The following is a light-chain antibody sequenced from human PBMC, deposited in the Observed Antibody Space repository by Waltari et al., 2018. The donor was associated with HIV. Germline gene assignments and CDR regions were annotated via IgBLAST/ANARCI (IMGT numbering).Light chain of an antibody. Sequence: ALTQPASVSVSPGQSIPISSTDTISHVGGSNSFSCYQENPGRAPKLIIYEVIRRPSGVSNRFSGSKSGNTASLTISGLQAEDEADYSCGSYTNTTTSVVFGGGTKLTVL. V-gene: IGLV2-14*01. CDR2: EVI. CDR3: GSYTNTTTSVV. CDR1: ISHVGGSNS. J-gene: IGLJ2*01.